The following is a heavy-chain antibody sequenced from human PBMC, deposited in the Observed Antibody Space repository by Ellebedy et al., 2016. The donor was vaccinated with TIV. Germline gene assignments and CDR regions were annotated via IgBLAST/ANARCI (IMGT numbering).Heavy chain of an antibody. D-gene: IGHD2-2*01. CDR3: ARDRDIVVVPAAMPDYYYYGMDV. CDR2: IWYDGSNK. CDR1: GFTFSSYG. J-gene: IGHJ6*02. V-gene: IGHV3-33*01. Sequence: GESLKISCAASGFTFSSYGMHWVRQAPGKGLEWVAVIWYDGSNKYYADSVKGRFTISRDNSKNTLYLQMNSLRAEDTAVYYCARDRDIVVVPAAMPDYYYYGMDVWGQGTTVTVSS.